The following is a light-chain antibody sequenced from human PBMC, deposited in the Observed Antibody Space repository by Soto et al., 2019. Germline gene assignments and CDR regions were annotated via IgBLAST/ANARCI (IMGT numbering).Light chain of an antibody. V-gene: IGKV3-11*01. J-gene: IGKJ2*01. CDR2: DAS. Sequence: EIVLTQSPATLSLSPGERATLSCRASQSVNSYLAWYQQKPGQAPRLLIYDASTRATGIPARFSGSGAGTDFTLTSSRLAPDDFAVYSCQHRSYWPYTFGQGTKLEIK. CDR3: QHRSYWPYT. CDR1: QSVNSY.